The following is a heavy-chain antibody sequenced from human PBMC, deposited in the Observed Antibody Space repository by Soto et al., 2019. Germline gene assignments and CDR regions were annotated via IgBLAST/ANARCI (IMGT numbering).Heavy chain of an antibody. D-gene: IGHD3-16*01. V-gene: IGHV4-4*02. J-gene: IGHJ5*02. Sequence: SETLSLTCAVSGASIRGSQWWSWVRQPPGKGLEWIGDIYHSGTTNYNPSLKSRVTMSVDKSKNQFSLNLTSVTAADTAVHYCARDKANVGGYNQFDPWGPGTLVTVSS. CDR1: GASIRGSQW. CDR2: IYHSGTT. CDR3: ARDKANVGGYNQFDP.